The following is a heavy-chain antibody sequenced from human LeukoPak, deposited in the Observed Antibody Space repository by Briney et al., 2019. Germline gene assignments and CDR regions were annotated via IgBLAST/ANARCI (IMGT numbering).Heavy chain of an antibody. J-gene: IGHJ3*02. CDR2: IIPLLGIV. CDR1: RVTFNSCS. V-gene: IGHV1-69*04. D-gene: IGHD6-13*01. CDR3: ASDRTIAAAVDPFDI. Sequence: SVKVSCKASRVTFNSCSISWVRQAPGHGLDWMGRIIPLLGIVNYAQKFQGEVTITADKSTNTAYMELSSLRSEDTAMYYCASDRTIAAAVDPFDIWGQGTMVTVSS.